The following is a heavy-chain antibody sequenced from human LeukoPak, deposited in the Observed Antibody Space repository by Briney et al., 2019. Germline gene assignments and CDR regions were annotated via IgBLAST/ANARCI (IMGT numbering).Heavy chain of an antibody. CDR1: GGSFSGFY. CDR2: IHHRRGT. J-gene: IGHJ4*02. V-gene: IGHV4-34*01. Sequence: SETLSLTCAGRGGSFSGFYWTWMRQSPGKGPEWIGEIHHRRGTNYNSCLNSRVTISEDTSKNQFSLTLTSVTAADTAVDFCARVLGEGYPDYWGQGTMVTVSS. D-gene: IGHD5-24*01. CDR3: ARVLGEGYPDY.